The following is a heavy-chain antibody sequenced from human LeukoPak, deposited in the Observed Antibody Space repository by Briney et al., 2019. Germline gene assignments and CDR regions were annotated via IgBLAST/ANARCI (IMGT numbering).Heavy chain of an antibody. V-gene: IGHV3-23*01. CDR1: GFTFSSYA. CDR2: FSVSGGGT. CDR3: AKAKSYSGYDSALDY. J-gene: IGHJ4*01. Sequence: GGSLRLSCAVSGFTFSSYAMSWVRQAPGKGLEWVSGFSVSGGGTYYTDSVKGRFTISRDNSKNTLYLQMNSLRAEDTAVYYCAKAKSYSGYDSALDYWGQGTLVTVSS. D-gene: IGHD5-12*01.